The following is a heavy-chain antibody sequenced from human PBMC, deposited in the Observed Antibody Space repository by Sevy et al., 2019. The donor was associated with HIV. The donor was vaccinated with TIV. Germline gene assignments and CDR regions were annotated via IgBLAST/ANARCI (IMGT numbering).Heavy chain of an antibody. CDR3: AGDLEFYDYGAYGPSFMPDY. CDR2: IWFDGNNT. Sequence: GGSLRLSCAASGFTFSSYGMHWVRQAPGKGLEWVAVIWFDGNNTFYADSVKGRFTISRDIAKNTLHLQMNSLRAEDTVVYYCAGDLEFYDYGAYGPSFMPDYWGQGTLVTVSS. CDR1: GFTFSSYG. J-gene: IGHJ4*02. D-gene: IGHD4-17*01. V-gene: IGHV3-33*01.